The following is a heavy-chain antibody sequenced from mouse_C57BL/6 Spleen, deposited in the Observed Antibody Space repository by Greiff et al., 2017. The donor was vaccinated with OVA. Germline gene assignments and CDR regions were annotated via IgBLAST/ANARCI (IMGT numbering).Heavy chain of an antibody. V-gene: IGHV1-64*01. Sequence: QVQLQQPGAELVKPGASVKLSFKSSGYTFTSYWMHWVKQRPGQGLEWIGMIHPNSGSTNYNEKFKSKATLTVDKSSSTAYMQLSSLTSEDSAVYYCARQDWYFDVWGTGTTVTVSS. CDR3: ARQDWYFDV. J-gene: IGHJ1*03. CDR2: IHPNSGST. CDR1: GYTFTSYW.